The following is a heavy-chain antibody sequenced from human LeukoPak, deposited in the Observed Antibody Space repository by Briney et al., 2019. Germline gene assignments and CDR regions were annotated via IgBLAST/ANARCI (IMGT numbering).Heavy chain of an antibody. D-gene: IGHD3-16*01. CDR3: ASFPLESPFGAFDI. J-gene: IGHJ3*02. CDR1: GYTFTSYA. Sequence: GASVKVSCKASGYTFTSYAMHWVRQAPGQRLEWMGWINAGNGNTKYLQKFQGRVTITRDTSASTAYMELSSLRSEDTAVYYCASFPLESPFGAFDIWGQGTMVTVSS. V-gene: IGHV1-3*01. CDR2: INAGNGNT.